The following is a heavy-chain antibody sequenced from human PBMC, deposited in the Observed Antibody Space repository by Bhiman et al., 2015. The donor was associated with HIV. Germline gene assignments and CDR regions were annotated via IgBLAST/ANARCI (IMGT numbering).Heavy chain of an antibody. CDR3: AKVAFLVGDTIPFFHY. V-gene: IGHV3-48*01. CDR1: GFTFSSYN. D-gene: IGHD1-26*01. J-gene: IGHJ4*02. Sequence: EVQLAESGGGWVQPGGSLRLSCAASGFTFSSYNMNWVRQAPGKGLEWVSYISRSSNTIYYADSAKGRFTISRDNSKSTVYLQMNSLRAEDTAVYYCAKVAFLVGDTIPFFHYWGQGTLVTVSS. CDR2: ISRSSNTI.